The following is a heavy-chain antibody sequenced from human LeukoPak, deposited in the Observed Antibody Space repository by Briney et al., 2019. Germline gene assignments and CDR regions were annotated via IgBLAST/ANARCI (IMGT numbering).Heavy chain of an antibody. V-gene: IGHV4-61*02. D-gene: IGHD1-14*01. CDR1: GASINSDNYY. CDR3: ANGTNWFDP. J-gene: IGHJ5*02. CDR2: IYTTGST. Sequence: SQTLSLTCAVSGASINSDNYYWSWIRQPAGKGLEWIRRIYTTGSTNYNPSLNSRVSISVDTSKNQFSLKLSSVTAADTAVYYCANGTNWFDPWGQGTLVIVSS.